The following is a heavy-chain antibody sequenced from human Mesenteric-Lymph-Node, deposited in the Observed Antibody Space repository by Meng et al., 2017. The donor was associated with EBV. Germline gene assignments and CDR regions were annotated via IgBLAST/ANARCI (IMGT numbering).Heavy chain of an antibody. CDR3: AGGDYVNQFNY. V-gene: IGHV4-30-2*06. CDR2: VHHSGLT. CDR1: VGSVNSGGYS. J-gene: IGHJ4*02. Sequence: HLPRREPGSGPVKPSQTSSLTSTVSVGSVNSGGYSWSWIRQSPEKGLEWIGYVHHSGLTYYNPSLETRVIISLERSKNQFSLKLTSVAAADTAVYYCAGGDYVNQFNYWGQGTLVTVSS. D-gene: IGHD4-17*01.